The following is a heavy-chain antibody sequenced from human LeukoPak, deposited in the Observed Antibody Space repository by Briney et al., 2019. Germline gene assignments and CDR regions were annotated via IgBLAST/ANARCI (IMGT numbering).Heavy chain of an antibody. CDR2: ISHDGSVK. CDR3: AKEIHPPSSNGWPFDY. V-gene: IGHV3-30*18. Sequence: GGSLRLSCAASGFAFINYGMHWVRQAPGRGLDWVAVISHDGSVKHYTDSVKGRFTISRDNSRNTLYLQMNSLGTEDTAVYYCAKEIHPPSSNGWPFDYWGQGTLVTVSS. D-gene: IGHD6-19*01. CDR1: GFAFINYG. J-gene: IGHJ4*02.